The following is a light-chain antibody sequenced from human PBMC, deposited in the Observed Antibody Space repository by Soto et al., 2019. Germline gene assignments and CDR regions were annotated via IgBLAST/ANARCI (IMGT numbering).Light chain of an antibody. CDR3: QQYGGSPMWT. CDR1: QSVSSY. Sequence: EIVLTQSPATLSLSPGERATLSCRASQSVSSYLAWYQQKPGQAPRLLIYDASNRATGTPDRFTGSGSGTDFTLTISRLEPEDFAVYYCQQYGGSPMWTFGQGTKVDIK. CDR2: DAS. V-gene: IGKV3-20*01. J-gene: IGKJ1*01.